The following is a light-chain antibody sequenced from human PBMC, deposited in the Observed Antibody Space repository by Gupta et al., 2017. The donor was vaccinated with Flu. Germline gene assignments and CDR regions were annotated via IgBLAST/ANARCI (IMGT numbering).Light chain of an antibody. CDR1: QSLLHSNGYNY. Sequence: DIVMLESLLSLPVTPGEPASISCRSSQSLLHSNGYNYLDWYLQKPGQSPQLLIYLGSNRASGVPDRFSGSGSGTDFTLKISRVEAEDVGVYYCMQALQTPWTFGQGTKVEIK. J-gene: IGKJ1*01. V-gene: IGKV2-28*01. CDR3: MQALQTPWT. CDR2: LGS.